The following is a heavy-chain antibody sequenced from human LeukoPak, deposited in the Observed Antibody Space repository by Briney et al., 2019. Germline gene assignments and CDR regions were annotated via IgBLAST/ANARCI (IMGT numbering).Heavy chain of an antibody. CDR3: ARSNYVLFAGDH. V-gene: IGHV1-69*01. CDR2: IIPMSGTT. Sequence: SVKVSCKASGDTFSSYAFSWVRQAPGQGLEWMGAIIPMSGTTHYAQNFQGRVTITSDESTRTVYLEVTSLRSEDTALYYCARSNYVLFAGDHWGQGTLVTVSS. D-gene: IGHD3-10*02. CDR1: GDTFSSYA. J-gene: IGHJ4*02.